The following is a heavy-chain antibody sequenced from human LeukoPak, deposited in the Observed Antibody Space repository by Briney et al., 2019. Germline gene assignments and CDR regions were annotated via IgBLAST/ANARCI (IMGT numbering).Heavy chain of an antibody. Sequence: GGSLRLSCAASGFTSSSYEMNWVRQAPGKGLEWVSYISSSGSTIYYADSVKGRFTISRDNAKNSLYLQMNSLRAEDTAVYYCARGNDYFDYWGQGTLVTVSS. CDR3: ARGNDYFDY. CDR1: GFTSSSYE. J-gene: IGHJ4*02. D-gene: IGHD1-1*01. V-gene: IGHV3-48*03. CDR2: ISSSGSTI.